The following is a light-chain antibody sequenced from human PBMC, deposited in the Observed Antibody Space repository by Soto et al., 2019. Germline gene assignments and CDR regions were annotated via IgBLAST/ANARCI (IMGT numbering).Light chain of an antibody. CDR3: QQNNRYPRT. CDR2: GAS. Sequence: DIQLTQSPASLSLSPGDRATLSCRASQGISNALAWYQQKPGQAPKVLIHGASNMDSGVPSRFSGSGSGTEFTLTISSLQSEDFATYYCQQNNRYPRTFGQGTQVEIK. V-gene: IGKV1-9*01. J-gene: IGKJ5*01. CDR1: QGISNA.